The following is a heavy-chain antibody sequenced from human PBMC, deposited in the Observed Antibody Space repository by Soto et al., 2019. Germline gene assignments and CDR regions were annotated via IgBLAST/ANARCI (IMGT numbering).Heavy chain of an antibody. Sequence: QVQLVQSGAEVKKPGSSVKVSCKASGGTFTSYTISWVRQAPGQGLEWMGRIIPILGKANYAQKFQGRVTITADKSTSTAYMGLSSLGSEDTAVYYCARVGGGYCSGGSCSWGQGTLVTVSS. CDR3: ARVGGGYCSGGSCS. CDR1: GGTFTSYT. D-gene: IGHD2-15*01. CDR2: IIPILGKA. J-gene: IGHJ4*02. V-gene: IGHV1-69*08.